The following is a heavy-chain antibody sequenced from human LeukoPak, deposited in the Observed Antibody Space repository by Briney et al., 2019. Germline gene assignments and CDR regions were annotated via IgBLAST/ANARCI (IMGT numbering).Heavy chain of an antibody. J-gene: IGHJ4*02. D-gene: IGHD6-13*01. Sequence: PGGSLRLSCAASGFTFSSYGMHWVRQAPGKGLEWVAVIWYDGSNKYYADSVKGRFTISRDNSKNTLYLQMNSLRAEDTAVYYCARSPRSAAGHFDYWGQGTLVTVSS. CDR2: IWYDGSNK. CDR3: ARSPRSAAGHFDY. V-gene: IGHV3-33*01. CDR1: GFTFSSYG.